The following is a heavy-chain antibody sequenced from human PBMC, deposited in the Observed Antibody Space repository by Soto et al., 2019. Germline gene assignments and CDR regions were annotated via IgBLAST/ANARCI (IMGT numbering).Heavy chain of an antibody. CDR1: GFTFSSYA. J-gene: IGHJ4*02. Sequence: GGALGLSCAASGFTFSSYAMHWVRQAPGKGLEWLAVISYDGSNKYYADSVKGRFTIFRDNSKNTLYLQMNSLRAEDTAVYYCARDLEPSIVVVITPSYWGQGTLVTVSS. V-gene: IGHV3-30-3*01. D-gene: IGHD3-22*01. CDR3: ARDLEPSIVVVITPSY. CDR2: ISYDGSNK.